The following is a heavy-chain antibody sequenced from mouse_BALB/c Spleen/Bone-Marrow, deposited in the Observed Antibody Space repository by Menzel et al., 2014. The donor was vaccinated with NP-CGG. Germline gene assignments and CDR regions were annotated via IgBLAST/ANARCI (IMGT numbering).Heavy chain of an antibody. J-gene: IGHJ2*01. Sequence: VQLQQSGAELVKPGASVKLSCTASGFNIXDTYMHRVKQRPEQGLEWIGRIDPANGNTKYDPKFQGKATITADTSSNTAYLQLSSLTSEDTAVYYCASYVYGYYFDYWGQGTTLTVSS. D-gene: IGHD2-2*01. CDR3: ASYVYGYYFDY. CDR1: GFNIXDTY. V-gene: IGHV14-3*02. CDR2: IDPANGNT.